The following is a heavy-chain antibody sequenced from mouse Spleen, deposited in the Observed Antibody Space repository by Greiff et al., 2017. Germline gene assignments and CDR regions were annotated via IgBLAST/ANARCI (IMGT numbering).Heavy chain of an antibody. CDR1: GYTFTDYE. CDR2: IDPETGGT. J-gene: IGHJ3*01. CDR3: TAYRFAY. Sequence: VKLMESGAELVRPGASVTLSCKASGYTFTDYEMHWVKQTPVHGLEWIGAIDPETGGTAYNQKFKGKAILTADKSSSTAYMELRSLTSEDSAVYYCTAYRFAYWGQGTLVTVSA. V-gene: IGHV1-15*01.